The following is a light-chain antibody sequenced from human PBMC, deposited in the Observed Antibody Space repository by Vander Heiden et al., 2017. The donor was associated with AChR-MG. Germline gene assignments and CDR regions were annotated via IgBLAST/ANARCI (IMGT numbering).Light chain of an antibody. CDR2: EGS. J-gene: IGLJ2*01. V-gene: IGLV2-23*03. Sequence: QSALTQPASVSGSPGQSITISCTGTSSDVGRYNLVYWYQQHPGKAPKLMIVEGSTRPSGVAHSFSGSKSGNTASLTNSGLQAEDVADYYCCSYAGSSTFVVFGGGTKLTVL. CDR1: SSDVGRYNL. CDR3: CSYAGSSTFVV.